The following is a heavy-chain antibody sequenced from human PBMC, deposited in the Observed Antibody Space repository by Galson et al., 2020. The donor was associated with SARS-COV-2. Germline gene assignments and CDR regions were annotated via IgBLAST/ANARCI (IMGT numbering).Heavy chain of an antibody. D-gene: IGHD6-19*01. CDR2: FDPEDGET. Sequence: VSVKVSCKVSGYTLTELSMHWVRQAPGKGLEWMGGFDPEDGETIYAQKFQGRVTMTEDTSTDTAYMELSSLRSEDTAVYYCATAIAVAGTRSGYYYYYGMDVWGQGTTVTVSS. V-gene: IGHV1-24*01. J-gene: IGHJ6*02. CDR1: GYTLTELS. CDR3: ATAIAVAGTRSGYYYYYGMDV.